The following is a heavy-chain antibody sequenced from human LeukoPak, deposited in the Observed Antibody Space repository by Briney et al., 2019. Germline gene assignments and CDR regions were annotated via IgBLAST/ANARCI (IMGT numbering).Heavy chain of an antibody. D-gene: IGHD4-17*01. Sequence: SQTLSLTCTVSGGSISSGDYYWTWIRQPPGKGLEWMGYIFYSGSMYYNPSLKSRLTISVDTSKNQFSLKLRSVTAADTAVYYCARQTTVISFDYWGQGALVTGSS. CDR2: IFYSGSM. CDR3: ARQTTVISFDY. CDR1: GGSISSGDYY. V-gene: IGHV4-30-4*01. J-gene: IGHJ4*02.